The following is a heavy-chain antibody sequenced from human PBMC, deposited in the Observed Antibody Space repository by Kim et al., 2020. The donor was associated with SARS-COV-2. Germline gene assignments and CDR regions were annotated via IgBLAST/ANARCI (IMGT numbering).Heavy chain of an antibody. CDR1: GYTFTTYG. CDR3: ARDGIAMSAYYFDS. J-gene: IGHJ4*02. V-gene: IGHV7-4-1*02. Sequence: ASVKVSCKASGYTFTTYGIDWVRQAPGQGLEWMGWINTNTGNPTYAQGFTGRFVFSLDTSVSTAYLQISSLMAEDTAVYYCARDGIAMSAYYFDSWGQGTLVTVSS. CDR2: INTNTGNP. D-gene: IGHD6-19*01.